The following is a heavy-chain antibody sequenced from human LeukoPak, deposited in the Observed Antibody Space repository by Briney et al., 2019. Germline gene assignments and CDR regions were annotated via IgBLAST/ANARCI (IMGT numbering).Heavy chain of an antibody. CDR1: GFTFSDYY. CDR3: ARRGTYYDSSGYPTTWFDP. J-gene: IGHJ5*02. D-gene: IGHD3-22*01. V-gene: IGHV3-11*01. CDR2: INWHGGDT. Sequence: MTGGSLRLSCAASGFTFSDYYMTWIRHTPGKGLEWVSSINWHGGDTGYADSVKGRFTISRDNAKNSLYLQMNSLRAEDTAVYYCARRGTYYDSSGYPTTWFDPWGQGTLVTVPS.